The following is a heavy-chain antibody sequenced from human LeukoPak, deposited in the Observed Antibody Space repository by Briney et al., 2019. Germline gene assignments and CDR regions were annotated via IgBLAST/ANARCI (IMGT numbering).Heavy chain of an antibody. CDR2: IYYSGTT. Sequence: SETLSLTCTVSGGSISSYYWSWIRQPPGKGLEWIGYIYYSGTTYYNPSLKSRVTMSVDTSKKQFSLTLSFVTAADTAVYYCARHLYDSSGYYPYYFDYWGQGTLVTVSS. CDR1: GGSISSYY. J-gene: IGHJ4*02. D-gene: IGHD3-22*01. V-gene: IGHV4-59*08. CDR3: ARHLYDSSGYYPYYFDY.